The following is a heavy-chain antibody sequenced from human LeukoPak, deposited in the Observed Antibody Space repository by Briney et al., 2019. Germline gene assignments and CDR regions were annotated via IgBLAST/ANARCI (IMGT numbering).Heavy chain of an antibody. CDR3: VKSRTGLTEIH. V-gene: IGHV3-64D*06. CDR1: GFTFSSCA. J-gene: IGHJ4*02. D-gene: IGHD7-27*01. CDR2: ISSNGGST. Sequence: GGPLRLSCSASGFTFSSCAMHWVRQAPGKGLEYVSAISSNGGSTYYADSVKGRFTISRDNSKNTLYLQMSSLTAEDTAVYYCVKSRTGLTEIHWGQGTLVTVSS.